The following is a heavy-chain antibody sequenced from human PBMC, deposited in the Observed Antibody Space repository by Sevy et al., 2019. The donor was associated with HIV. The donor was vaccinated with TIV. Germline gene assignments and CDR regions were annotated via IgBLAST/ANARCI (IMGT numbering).Heavy chain of an antibody. J-gene: IGHJ6*02. V-gene: IGHV3-66*01. D-gene: IGHD3-22*01. CDR1: GLSVSDNY. CDR3: AGDRYYDASGYYYYYYGMDV. CDR2: IYSDGRT. Sequence: GGSLRLSCAASGLSVSDNYMNWVRQAPGKGLELVSVIYSDGRTYYADSVKGRFTISRDNSKNRLYFHMNNLRPEDTAVYYCAGDRYYDASGYYYYYYGMDVWGQGTTVTVSS.